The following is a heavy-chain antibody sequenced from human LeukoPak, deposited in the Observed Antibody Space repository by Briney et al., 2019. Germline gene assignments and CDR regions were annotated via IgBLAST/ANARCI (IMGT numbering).Heavy chain of an antibody. CDR3: AGLGEAY. CDR2: IYHSGST. CDR1: GYSISSGYY. D-gene: IGHD3-10*01. Sequence: PSETLSLTCAVSGYSISSGYYWGWIRQPPGKGLEWIGSIYHSGSTYYNPSLKSRVTISVDTSKNQFSLKLSSVTAVDTAVYYCAGLGEAYWGQGTLVTVSS. V-gene: IGHV4-38-2*01. J-gene: IGHJ4*02.